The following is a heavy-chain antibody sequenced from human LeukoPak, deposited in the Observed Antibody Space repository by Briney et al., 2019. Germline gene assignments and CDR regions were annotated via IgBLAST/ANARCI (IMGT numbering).Heavy chain of an antibody. CDR3: AKGGGRAAIAF. J-gene: IGHJ4*02. D-gene: IGHD3-16*01. CDR2: IRFDGSKK. V-gene: IGHV3-30*02. CDR1: GFTFNSYG. Sequence: GGSLRLSCAASGFTFNSYGMHWVRQAPGKGLEWVTFIRFDGSKKHYADSVKGRFTISRDISKNTLYLQMNSLRTEGTAVYYCAKGGGRAAIAFWGQGTLVTVSS.